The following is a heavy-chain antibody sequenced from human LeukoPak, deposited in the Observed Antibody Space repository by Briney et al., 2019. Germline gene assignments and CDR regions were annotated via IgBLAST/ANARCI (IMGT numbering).Heavy chain of an antibody. D-gene: IGHD3-22*01. CDR2: ISYDGSNK. CDR3: ASAAYDSNSYIVNHDY. Sequence: TGGSLRLSCAASGFTFSSYAMHWVRQAPGKGLEWVAVISYDGSNKYYADSVKGRFTISRDNSKNTLFLQMNSLRAEDTAVYYCASAAYDSNSYIVNHDYWGQGTLVTVSS. CDR1: GFTFSSYA. V-gene: IGHV3-30*14. J-gene: IGHJ4*02.